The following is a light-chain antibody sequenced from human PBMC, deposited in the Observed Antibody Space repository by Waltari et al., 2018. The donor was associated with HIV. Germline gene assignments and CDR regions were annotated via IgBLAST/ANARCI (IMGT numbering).Light chain of an antibody. CDR2: WAS. CDR1: QSLLYSPNNKNF. Sequence: DIVMTQTPDSLIVSPGERASINCRSNQSLLYSPNNKNFLVWYQQKPGQPPKLLIYWASSRESGVPARFSGSGSGTNFTLTISSLQPEDVATYFCHVYGGSPRWTFG. V-gene: IGKV4-1*01. J-gene: IGKJ1*01. CDR3: HVYGGSPRWT.